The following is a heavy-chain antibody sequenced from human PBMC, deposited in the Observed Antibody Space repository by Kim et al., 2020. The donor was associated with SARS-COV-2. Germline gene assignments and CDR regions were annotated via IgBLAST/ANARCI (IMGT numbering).Heavy chain of an antibody. CDR1: GFTFTHYG. V-gene: IGHV3-30*03. D-gene: IGHD6-19*01. CDR3: ATDRNSGWPTGLFEY. Sequence: GGSLRLSCAASGFTFTHYGIHWVRQAPGKGLEWVAVVSSDGTKTYYGDSMKGRFSISRDNSKNTVYLQMNSLRTEDTAMYYCATDRNSGWPTGLFEYWGQGILVTVSS. J-gene: IGHJ4*01. CDR2: VSSDGTKT.